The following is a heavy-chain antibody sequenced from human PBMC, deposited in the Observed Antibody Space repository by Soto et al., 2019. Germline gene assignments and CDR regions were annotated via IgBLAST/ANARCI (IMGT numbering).Heavy chain of an antibody. CDR1: GYSFTSYW. J-gene: IGHJ6*02. V-gene: IGHV5-51*01. D-gene: IGHD3-10*01. CDR2: IYPGDSDT. Sequence: GESLKISCKGSGYSFTSYWIGWVRQMPGKGLEWMGIIYPGDSDTRYSPSFQGQVTISADKSISTAYLQWSSLKDSDTAMYYCARSMVRGVNPGWGMDVCGQGTTVTVYS. CDR3: ARSMVRGVNPGWGMDV.